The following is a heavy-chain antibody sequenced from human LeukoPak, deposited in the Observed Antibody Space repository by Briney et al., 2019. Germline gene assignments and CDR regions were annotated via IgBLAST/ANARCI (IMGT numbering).Heavy chain of an antibody. Sequence: PGGSLRLSCAASGFTFRKYWMAWVRQAPGRGLEWVATIAANGNDKDYEDALQGRFTISRDNARNSLSLRIDSLRAEDTAHYYCAREVFFQFDNWGQGALVTVSS. CDR2: IAANGNDK. V-gene: IGHV3-7*03. J-gene: IGHJ4*02. CDR1: GFTFRKYW. CDR3: AREVFFQFDN.